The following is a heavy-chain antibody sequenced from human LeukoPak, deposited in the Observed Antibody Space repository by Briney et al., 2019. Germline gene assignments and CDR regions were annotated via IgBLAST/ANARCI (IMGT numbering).Heavy chain of an antibody. CDR3: AKGSDGYCGGDCAFDY. CDR2: ISNSGGST. J-gene: IGHJ4*02. D-gene: IGHD2-21*02. V-gene: IGHV3-23*01. Sequence: GGSLRLSCAASGLTFSTYAMSWVRQAPGKGPEWVSSISNSGGSTYYADSVKGRFTISRDKSKNRLYLQMNSLRVEDTAVYYCAKGSDGYCGGDCAFDYWGQGTLVTVSS. CDR1: GLTFSTYA.